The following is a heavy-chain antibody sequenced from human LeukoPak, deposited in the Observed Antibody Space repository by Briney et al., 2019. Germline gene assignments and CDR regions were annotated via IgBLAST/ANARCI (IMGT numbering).Heavy chain of an antibody. CDR2: IKQDGSEK. CDR3: ARGTYYYDSSGYLPRI. V-gene: IGHV3-7*01. J-gene: IGHJ4*02. Sequence: GGSLRLSCAASGLTFSSYWMSWVRQAPGKGLEWVANIKQDGSEKYYVDSVKGRFTISRDNAKNSLYLQMNSLRAEDTAVYYCARGTYYYDSSGYLPRIWGQGTLVTVSS. CDR1: GLTFSSYW. D-gene: IGHD3-22*01.